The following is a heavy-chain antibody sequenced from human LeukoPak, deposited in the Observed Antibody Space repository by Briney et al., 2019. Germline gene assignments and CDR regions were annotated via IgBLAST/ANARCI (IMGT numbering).Heavy chain of an antibody. J-gene: IGHJ5*02. D-gene: IGHD2-15*01. CDR3: ARLCCSGGSCRRPNWLDP. Sequence: GGSLRLSCAASGFTFSSYSMNWVRQAPGKGLEWVSYISSSSSTIYYADSVKGRFTISRDNAKNSLYLQMNSLRAEDTAVYYCARLCCSGGSCRRPNWLDPWGQGTLVTVSS. V-gene: IGHV3-48*04. CDR2: ISSSSSTI. CDR1: GFTFSSYS.